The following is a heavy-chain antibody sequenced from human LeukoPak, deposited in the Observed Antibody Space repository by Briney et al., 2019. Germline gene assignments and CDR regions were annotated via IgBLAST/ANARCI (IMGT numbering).Heavy chain of an antibody. V-gene: IGHV3-53*01. D-gene: IGHD2-15*01. CDR2: IYSGGST. J-gene: IGHJ3*02. CDR1: GFTVSSNY. Sequence: GGSLRLSCAASGFTVSSNYMNWVRQAPGKGLEWVSVIYSGGSTNYADSVKGRFTISRDNSKNTVYLQMNSLRAEDTAVYYCAREPYCSGGSCYHAFDIWGQGTMVTVPS. CDR3: AREPYCSGGSCYHAFDI.